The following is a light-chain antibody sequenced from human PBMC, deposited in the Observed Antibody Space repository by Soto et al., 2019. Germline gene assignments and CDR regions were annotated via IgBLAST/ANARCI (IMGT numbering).Light chain of an antibody. Sequence: VVTQSPATLSVFPGETATLSCRASQSVSSDLAWYQQRPGQAPRLLIYGASTRATGIPARCRGSGSGTEFRLTISSLQSEDFATYYGQQYNTWHPKMAFGRGTKVEIK. CDR1: QSVSSD. J-gene: IGKJ1*01. CDR3: QQYNTWHPKMA. CDR2: GAS. V-gene: IGKV3-15*01.